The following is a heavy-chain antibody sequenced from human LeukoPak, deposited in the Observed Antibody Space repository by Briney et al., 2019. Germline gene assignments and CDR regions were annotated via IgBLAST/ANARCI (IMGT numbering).Heavy chain of an antibody. CDR1: GGSISSGDYY. V-gene: IGHV4-30-4*01. Sequence: SETLSLTCTVSGGSISSGDYYWSWLRQPPGKGLEWIGYIYYSGGTYYNPSLKSRVTISVDKSKNQFSLKLSSVTAADTAVYYCARRYSYGYSSAFDIWGQGTMVTVSS. D-gene: IGHD5-18*01. CDR3: ARRYSYGYSSAFDI. J-gene: IGHJ3*02. CDR2: IYYSGGT.